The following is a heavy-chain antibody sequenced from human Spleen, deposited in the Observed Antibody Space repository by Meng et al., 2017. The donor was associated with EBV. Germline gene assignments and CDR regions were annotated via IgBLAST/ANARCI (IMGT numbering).Heavy chain of an antibody. CDR1: GGTFRSDA. J-gene: IGHJ4*02. Sequence: QGQLVQSGAEVKKLGSSVKVACKTSGGTFRSDAVSWVRQAPGQGLEWLGGLIPKSDAPYYAQKFQDRVTITADESTSTHYMDLRGLRSEDTAVYYCASESGRGFTPDYWGQGTLVTVSS. V-gene: IGHV1-69*01. CDR2: LIPKSDAP. D-gene: IGHD3-10*01. CDR3: ASESGRGFTPDY.